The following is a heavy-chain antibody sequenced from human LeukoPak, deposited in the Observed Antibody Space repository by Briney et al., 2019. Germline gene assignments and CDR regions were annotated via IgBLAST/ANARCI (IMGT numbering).Heavy chain of an antibody. J-gene: IGHJ3*02. Sequence: SETLSLTCTVSGGSISSYYWSWIRQPAGKGLEWIGRIYTSGSTNYNPSLKSRVTISVDTSKNQFSLKLSSVTAADTAVYYCARDPGYYDILTGYYSSGAFDIWGQGTMVTVSS. D-gene: IGHD3-9*01. CDR3: ARDPGYYDILTGYYSSGAFDI. CDR1: GGSISSYY. V-gene: IGHV4-4*07. CDR2: IYTSGST.